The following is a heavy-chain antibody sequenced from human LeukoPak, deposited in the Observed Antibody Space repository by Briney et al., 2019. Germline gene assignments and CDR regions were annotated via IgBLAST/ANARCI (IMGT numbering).Heavy chain of an antibody. D-gene: IGHD3-22*01. Sequence: PGGSLRLSCAASGFTFSSYWMHWVRQPPGRGLVWVSRINSDGSSISYADSVKGRFTISRDNAKNTVYLQMNSLRAEDTAVYYCVRVFYISPYYDSSGYYAGWGQGTLVTVSS. CDR2: INSDGSSI. CDR1: GFTFSSYW. V-gene: IGHV3-74*01. J-gene: IGHJ4*02. CDR3: VRVFYISPYYDSSGYYAG.